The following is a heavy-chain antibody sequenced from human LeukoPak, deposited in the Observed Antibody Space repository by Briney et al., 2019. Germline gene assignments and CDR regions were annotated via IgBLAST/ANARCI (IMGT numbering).Heavy chain of an antibody. J-gene: IGHJ6*02. V-gene: IGHV1-2*02. Sequence: ASVKVSCKASGYTFTGYYMHWVRQAPGQGLEWMGWINLNSGGTNYAQKFQGRVTMTRDTSISTAYMELSRLRSDDTAVYYCASSDGVVVPAARYYYYYGMDVWGQGTTVTVSS. D-gene: IGHD2-2*01. CDR2: INLNSGGT. CDR1: GYTFTGYY. CDR3: ASSDGVVVPAARYYYYYGMDV.